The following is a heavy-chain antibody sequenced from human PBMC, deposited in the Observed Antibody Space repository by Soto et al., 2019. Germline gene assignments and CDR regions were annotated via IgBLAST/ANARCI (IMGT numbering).Heavy chain of an antibody. D-gene: IGHD6-13*01. CDR1: GFDLSYYY. J-gene: IGHJ5*01. V-gene: IGHV3-11*01. Sequence: GGSLILSCAASGFDLSYYYMSWIRQAPGKGLEWVSYISSSSRTIFYADSVRGRFTISRDNAENLVYLQMDSLRAEDTALYYCARNSDHFDSWGQGTLVTVSS. CDR3: ARNSDHFDS. CDR2: ISSSSRTI.